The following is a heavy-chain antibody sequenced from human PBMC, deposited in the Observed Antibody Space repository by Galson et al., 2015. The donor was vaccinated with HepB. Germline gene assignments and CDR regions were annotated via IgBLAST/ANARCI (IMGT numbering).Heavy chain of an antibody. CDR1: GYIFTTYW. D-gene: IGHD3-22*01. CDR3: ARQSKIVVPASDQHGMDV. V-gene: IGHV5-10-1*01. Sequence: QSGAEGKKPGESLRISCTGSGYIFTTYWINWVRQMPGKGLEWMGRIDPSDFYTDYSPSFQGHVSISADKSVNTAFLYWSSLKASDTAIYYCARQSKIVVPASDQHGMDVWGQGTTVTVSS. J-gene: IGHJ6*02. CDR2: IDPSDFYT.